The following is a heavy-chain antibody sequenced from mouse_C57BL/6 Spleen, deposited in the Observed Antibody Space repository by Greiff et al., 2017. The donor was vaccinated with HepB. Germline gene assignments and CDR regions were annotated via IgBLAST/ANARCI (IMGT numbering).Heavy chain of an antibody. Sequence: VQLQQSGAELVRPGASVTLSCKASGYTFTDYEMHWVKQTPVHGLEWIGAIDPETGGTAYNEKFKGKAILTADKSSSTAYMELRSLTSEDPVVYYCTRGYGPAWFAYWGQGTLVTVSA. CDR3: TRGYGPAWFAY. D-gene: IGHD2-10*02. CDR1: GYTFTDYE. CDR2: IDPETGGT. J-gene: IGHJ3*01. V-gene: IGHV1-15*01.